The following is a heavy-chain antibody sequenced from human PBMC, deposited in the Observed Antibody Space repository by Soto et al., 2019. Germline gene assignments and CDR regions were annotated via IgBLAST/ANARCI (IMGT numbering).Heavy chain of an antibody. V-gene: IGHV3-7*01. Sequence: GGSLRLSCAASGFTFSSYWMNWVRQAPGKGLEWVANIKEDGTAKYYLDSVKGRFTVSRDNAKNSLYLQMNSLRAEDTAMYYCTTDRGYLTFDYWGQGTLVTVSS. D-gene: IGHD3-22*01. CDR2: IKEDGTAK. J-gene: IGHJ4*02. CDR3: TTDRGYLTFDY. CDR1: GFTFSSYW.